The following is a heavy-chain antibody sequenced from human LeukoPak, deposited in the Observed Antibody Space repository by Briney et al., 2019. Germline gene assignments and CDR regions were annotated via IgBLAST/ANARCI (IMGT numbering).Heavy chain of an antibody. V-gene: IGHV1-24*01. D-gene: IGHD3-10*01. J-gene: IGHJ4*02. CDR3: ARGMVRGVIIMSGY. Sequence: GASVKVSCKVSGYTLTELSMHWVRQAPGKGLEWMGGFDPEDGETIYAQKFQGRVTMTEDTSTDTAYMELSRLRSDDTAVYYCARGMVRGVIIMSGYWGQGTLVTVSS. CDR2: FDPEDGET. CDR1: GYTLTELS.